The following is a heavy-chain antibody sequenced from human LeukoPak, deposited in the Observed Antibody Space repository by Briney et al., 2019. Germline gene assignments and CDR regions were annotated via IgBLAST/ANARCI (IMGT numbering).Heavy chain of an antibody. Sequence: KPSETLSLTCTVSGGSIRSYYWSWIREPPGRGLEWIGYVYYSGSTSYNPSLGSRVTISVDASNNQFSLKLNSVTAADTAVYYCARGGYYFDYWGQGTLVTVSS. CDR3: ARGGYYFDY. CDR2: VYYSGST. CDR1: GGSIRSYY. J-gene: IGHJ4*02. V-gene: IGHV4-59*01.